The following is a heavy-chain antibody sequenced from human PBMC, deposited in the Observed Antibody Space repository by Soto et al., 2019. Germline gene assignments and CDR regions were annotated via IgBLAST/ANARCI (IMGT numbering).Heavy chain of an antibody. Sequence: ASVKVSCKASGYTFSTYFVHWVRQAPGQGLEWMRIINPSGGSTSYARKFQGGVTMTRDTSTSTVYMELSSLRSEDTAVYYCARDYYDGTGYSGYYYYGMGVWGQGTTVTVSS. CDR3: ARDYYDGTGYSGYYYYGMGV. J-gene: IGHJ6*02. V-gene: IGHV1-46*01. CDR1: GYTFSTYF. CDR2: INPSGGST. D-gene: IGHD3-22*01.